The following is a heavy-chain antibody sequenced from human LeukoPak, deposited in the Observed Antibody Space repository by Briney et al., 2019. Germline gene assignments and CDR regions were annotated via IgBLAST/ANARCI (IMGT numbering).Heavy chain of an antibody. CDR3: AKDQGSHRESDY. CDR1: GFTFSSYG. V-gene: IGHV3-30*18. J-gene: IGHJ4*02. Sequence: GRSLRLSCAASGFTFSSYGMHWVRQAPGKGLEWVAVISYDGSNKYYADSVKGRFTISRDNSKNTLYLQMNSLRVEDTAIYYCAKDQGSHRESDYWGQGTLVTVSS. CDR2: ISYDGSNK. D-gene: IGHD3-16*02.